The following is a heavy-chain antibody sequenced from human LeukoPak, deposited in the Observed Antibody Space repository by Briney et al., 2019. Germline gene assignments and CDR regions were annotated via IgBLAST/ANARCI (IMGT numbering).Heavy chain of an antibody. D-gene: IGHD3-22*01. V-gene: IGHV4-39*07. Sequence: PSETLSLTCTVFGGSISSSSYYWGWIRQPPGKGLEWIGSIYHSGSTNYNPSLKSRVTISVDTSKNQFSLKLSSVTAADTAVYYCARGDLKYDSSGYSNWFDPWGQGTLVTVSS. CDR1: GGSISSSSYY. CDR3: ARGDLKYDSSGYSNWFDP. J-gene: IGHJ5*02. CDR2: IYHSGST.